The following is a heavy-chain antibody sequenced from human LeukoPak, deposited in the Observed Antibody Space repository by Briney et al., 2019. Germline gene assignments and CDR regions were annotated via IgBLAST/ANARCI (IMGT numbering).Heavy chain of an antibody. J-gene: IGHJ4*02. Sequence: SETLSLTCAVYGGSFSSYYWSWIRQPPGKGLEWIGEINHSGSTNYNPSLKSRVTISVDTSKNQFSLKLSSVTAADTAVYYCASIDVGYSSSWFLRTPIDYWGQGTLVTVSS. D-gene: IGHD6-13*01. CDR3: ASIDVGYSSSWFLRTPIDY. V-gene: IGHV4-34*01. CDR1: GGSFSSYY. CDR2: INHSGST.